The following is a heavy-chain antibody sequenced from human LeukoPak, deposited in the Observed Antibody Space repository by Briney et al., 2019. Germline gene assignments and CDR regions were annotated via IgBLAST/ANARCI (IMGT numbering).Heavy chain of an antibody. Sequence: GGSLRLSCATSGFTFGNYWMSWVRQAPGKGLEWVANIKQDGSEKYYVDSVKGRFTISRENAKNSLYLQMNSLRVDDMAVYYCARVGQITTGYYYYMDVWGKGSTVTVSS. V-gene: IGHV3-7*01. CDR2: IKQDGSEK. CDR1: GFTFGNYW. CDR3: ARVGQITTGYYYYMDV. D-gene: IGHD3-16*01. J-gene: IGHJ6*03.